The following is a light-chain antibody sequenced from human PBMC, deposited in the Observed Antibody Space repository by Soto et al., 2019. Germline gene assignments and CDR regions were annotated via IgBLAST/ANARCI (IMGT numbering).Light chain of an antibody. J-gene: IGKJ1*01. Sequence: DIQITHSPSTLSGSVGERVTITFRASQTISSWLAWYQQKPGKAPKLLIYKASTLKSGVPSRFSGSGSGTEFTLTISSLQPDDFATYYCQNCNSYSEEFGQGTKVDIK. CDR1: QTISSW. V-gene: IGKV1-5*03. CDR3: QNCNSYSEE. CDR2: KAS.